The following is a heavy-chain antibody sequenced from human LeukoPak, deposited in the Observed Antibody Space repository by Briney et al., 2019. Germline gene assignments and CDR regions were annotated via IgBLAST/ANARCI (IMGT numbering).Heavy chain of an antibody. Sequence: SETLSLTCTVSGGSISRGTHYWSWIRQPAGKGLEWIGRIYTSGSTNYNPSLKSRVTISVDTSKNQFSLKLNSVTAADTAVYYCAREGNLYYYYMDVWGKGTTVTISS. D-gene: IGHD1-14*01. CDR1: GGSISRGTHY. CDR2: IYTSGST. J-gene: IGHJ6*03. CDR3: AREGNLYYYYMDV. V-gene: IGHV4-61*02.